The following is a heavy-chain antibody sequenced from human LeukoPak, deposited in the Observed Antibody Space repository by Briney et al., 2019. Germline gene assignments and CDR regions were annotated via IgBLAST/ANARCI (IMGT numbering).Heavy chain of an antibody. V-gene: IGHV3-21*01. J-gene: IGHJ3*02. D-gene: IGHD1-1*01. Sequence: GGSLRLSCAASGFTFTNYAMSWARQAPGKGLEWVSSISSSSSYIYYADSVKGRFTISRDNAKNSLYLQMNSLRAEDTAVYYCAREVAAGLNGVRNAFDIWGQGTMVTVSS. CDR2: ISSSSSYI. CDR3: AREVAAGLNGVRNAFDI. CDR1: GFTFTNYA.